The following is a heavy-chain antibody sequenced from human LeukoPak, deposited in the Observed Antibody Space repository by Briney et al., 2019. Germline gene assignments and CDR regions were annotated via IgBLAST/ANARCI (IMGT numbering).Heavy chain of an antibody. CDR3: ATQDRYYFDPKGFMDL. CDR1: GGSISTSSYY. D-gene: IGHD3-22*01. V-gene: IGHV4-39*01. J-gene: IGHJ6*02. CDR2: IYYSGST. Sequence: SEPLSLTCAVSGGSISTSSYYWGWLRQPPGKGLEWIGSIYYSGSTYYNPSLKSRVTISVDTSKNQSSLKLSSVPAADTAVYYCATQDRYYFDPKGFMDLWGQGTTVTVSS.